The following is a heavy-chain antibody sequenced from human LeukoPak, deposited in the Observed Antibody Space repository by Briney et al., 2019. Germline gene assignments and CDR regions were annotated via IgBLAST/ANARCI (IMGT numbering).Heavy chain of an antibody. CDR1: GFTVSSNP. Sequence: GGSLRLSCAASGFTVSSNPMSWVRQAPGKGLEWVSVIHSDGRTYHADSVKGRFTISRDNSKNMLYLQMNSLRAEDTAVYYCARGCSGGSCYSDAFDIWGQGTMVTVSS. V-gene: IGHV3-66*01. J-gene: IGHJ3*02. CDR2: IHSDGRT. D-gene: IGHD2-15*01. CDR3: ARGCSGGSCYSDAFDI.